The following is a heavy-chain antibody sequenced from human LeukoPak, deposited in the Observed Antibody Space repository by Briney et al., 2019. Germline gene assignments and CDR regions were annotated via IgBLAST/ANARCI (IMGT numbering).Heavy chain of an antibody. CDR2: INPNSGGT. Sequence: ASVKVSCKASGYTFTGYYMHWVRQAPGQGLEWMGWINPNSGGTNYAQKFQGRVTMTRDTSISTAYMELSRLRSDDTAVYYCARDRSSSWYEHLLDYWGQGTLVTVSS. CDR1: GYTFTGYY. V-gene: IGHV1-2*02. CDR3: ARDRSSSWYEHLLDY. J-gene: IGHJ4*02. D-gene: IGHD6-13*01.